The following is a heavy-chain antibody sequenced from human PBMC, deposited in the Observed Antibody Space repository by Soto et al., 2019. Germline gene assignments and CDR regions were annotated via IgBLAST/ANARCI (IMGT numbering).Heavy chain of an antibody. D-gene: IGHD5-12*01. V-gene: IGHV4-39*01. CDR3: ARYPATCGGYADY. J-gene: IGHJ4*02. Sequence: PSETLSLTCTVSSDSISSNSYSWGWIRQPQGKGLEWIGSIFYSGSTYYNPSLESRVTISVDTSKNQLFLRLSSVTAADTAVYNCARYPATCGGYADYWGQGTLVTVSS. CDR2: IFYSGST. CDR1: SDSISSNSYS.